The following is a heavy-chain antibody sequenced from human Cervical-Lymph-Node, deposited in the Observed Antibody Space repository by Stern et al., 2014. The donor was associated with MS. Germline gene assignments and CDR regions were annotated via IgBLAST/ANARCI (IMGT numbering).Heavy chain of an antibody. J-gene: IGHJ4*02. D-gene: IGHD5-24*01. CDR2: VSNSGTAI. V-gene: IGHV3-48*02. CDR1: GFNLRDYS. CDR3: VRTWRENTFDS. Sequence: EVQLVQSGGDLGQPGGSLRLSCAASGFNLRDYSMSWVRQATGKGLEWVSFVSNSGTAIYYADSVKGRFTISRDMASNSLYLQMNSLRDEDTAVYYCVRTWRENTFDSWGQGILVTVSS.